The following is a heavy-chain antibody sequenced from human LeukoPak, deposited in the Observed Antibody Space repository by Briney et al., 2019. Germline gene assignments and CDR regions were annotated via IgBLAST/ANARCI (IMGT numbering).Heavy chain of an antibody. D-gene: IGHD3-3*01. CDR1: GYTFTSYG. Sequence: ASVKVSCKASGYTFTSYGISWVRQAPGQGLEWMGWISAYNGNTNYAQKLQGRVTMTRNTSISTAYMELSSLRSEDTAVYYCARSNYDFWSGYYAWFDPWGQGTLVTVSS. CDR3: ARSNYDFWSGYYAWFDP. V-gene: IGHV1-18*01. J-gene: IGHJ5*02. CDR2: ISAYNGNT.